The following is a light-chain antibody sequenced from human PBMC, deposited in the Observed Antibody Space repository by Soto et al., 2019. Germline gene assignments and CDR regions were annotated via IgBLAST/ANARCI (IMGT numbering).Light chain of an antibody. CDR1: QSISTW. CDR3: QQYNTSPLT. J-gene: IGKJ4*01. CDR2: KAS. V-gene: IGKV1-5*03. Sequence: DIQMTQSPSALSASVGDRVTITCRASQSISTWLAWYQQKPGKAPKLLMYKASNLEGGVPSRFSGSGSGTEFIITISSLQPEDFATYYCQQYNTSPLTFGGGTTVEIK.